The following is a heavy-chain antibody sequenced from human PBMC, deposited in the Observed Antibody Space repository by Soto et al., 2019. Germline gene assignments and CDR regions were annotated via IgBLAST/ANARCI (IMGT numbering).Heavy chain of an antibody. CDR1: GFSLNTRGVG. D-gene: IGHD2-15*01. J-gene: IGHJ3*02. V-gene: IGHV2-5*02. CDR2: IYWDDDE. Sequence: QITLKESGPTLVKPTQTLTLTCTFSGFSLNTRGVGVGWIRQPPGKALEWLALIYWDDDERYSPSLKSRLTITKDASKNQVVLTTTTMDPVDPATYYCAHRDATQAFDIWGQGTLVTVSS. CDR3: AHRDATQAFDI.